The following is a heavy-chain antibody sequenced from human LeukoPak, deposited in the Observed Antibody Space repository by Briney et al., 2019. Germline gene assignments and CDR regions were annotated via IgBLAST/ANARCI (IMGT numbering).Heavy chain of an antibody. V-gene: IGHV3-23*01. CDR3: AKDYGDRYYYYYYMDV. Sequence: PGGSLRLSCAASGFTFSSYGMSRVRQAPGKGLEWVSAISGSGGSTYYADSVKGRFTISRDNSKNTLYLQMNSLRAEDTAVYYSAKDYGDRYYYYYYMDVWGKGTTVTISS. J-gene: IGHJ6*03. CDR2: ISGSGGST. D-gene: IGHD4-17*01. CDR1: GFTFSSYG.